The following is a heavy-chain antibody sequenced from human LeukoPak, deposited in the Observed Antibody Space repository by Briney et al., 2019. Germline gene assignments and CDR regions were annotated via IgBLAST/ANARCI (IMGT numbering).Heavy chain of an antibody. CDR1: GGSISSSSYY. CDR2: IYYSGST. Sequence: SETLSLTCTVSGGSISSSSYYWGWIRQPPGKGLEWIGSIYYSGSTYYNPSLKSRVTISVDTSKNQFSLKLSSVTAADTAVYYCARRAYYYGSGSYYYFDYWGQGTLVTVSS. D-gene: IGHD3-10*01. V-gene: IGHV4-39*07. J-gene: IGHJ4*02. CDR3: ARRAYYYGSGSYYYFDY.